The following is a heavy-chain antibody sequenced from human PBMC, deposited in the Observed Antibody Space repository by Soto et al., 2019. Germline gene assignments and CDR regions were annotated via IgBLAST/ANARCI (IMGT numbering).Heavy chain of an antibody. J-gene: IGHJ3*02. D-gene: IGHD3-3*01. V-gene: IGHV3-23*01. Sequence: GGSLRLSCAASGFTFSSYAMSWVRQAPGKGLEWVSAISGSGGSTYYADSAKGRFTISRDNSKNTLYLQMNSLRAEDTAVYYCAKALDDFWSGYYQKDAFDIWGQGTMVTVSS. CDR2: ISGSGGST. CDR3: AKALDDFWSGYYQKDAFDI. CDR1: GFTFSSYA.